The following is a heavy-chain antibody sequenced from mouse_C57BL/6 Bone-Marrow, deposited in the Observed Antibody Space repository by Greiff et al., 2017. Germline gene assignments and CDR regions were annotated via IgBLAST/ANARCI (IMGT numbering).Heavy chain of an antibody. CDR2: IYPRSGNT. D-gene: IGHD1-1*01. V-gene: IGHV1-81*01. Sequence: VKLQESGVELARPGASVKLSCKASGYTFTSYGISWVKQRTGQGLEWIGEIYPRSGNTYYTEKFKGKATLTADKSSSTAYMQLRSLTSEDSAVXYCARCPYYNGSSYDDWGQGTTLTVSS. J-gene: IGHJ2*01. CDR1: GYTFTSYG. CDR3: ARCPYYNGSSYDD.